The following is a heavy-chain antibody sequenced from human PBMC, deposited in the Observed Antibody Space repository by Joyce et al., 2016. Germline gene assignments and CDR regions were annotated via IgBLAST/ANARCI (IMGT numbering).Heavy chain of an antibody. CDR1: GYSFTSHW. V-gene: IGHV5-10-1*03. CDR2: IAPRDSYT. CDR3: ARHVTDWFDP. D-gene: IGHD3-10*02. Sequence: EVQLVQSGAEVKKPGESLRISCKGSGYSFTSHWISGVRQMPGTGLEWMGRIAPRDSYTDYSPSFEGHVTIAVDKTISAAYLQWSSLRASDTAIYYCARHVTDWFDPWGQGTLVTVSS. J-gene: IGHJ5*02.